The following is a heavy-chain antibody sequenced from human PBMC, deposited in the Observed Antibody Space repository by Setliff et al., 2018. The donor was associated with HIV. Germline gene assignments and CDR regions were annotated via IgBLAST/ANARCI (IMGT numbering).Heavy chain of an antibody. CDR2: INVGSGNT. D-gene: IGHD6-13*01. Sequence: ASVKVSCKASGGTSSSFAIHWVRQAPGQRLEWTGWINVGSGNTKYSQKFQGRVTITRDTSASTAYMELSSLRSEDTAVYYCAREQLGFGPPRGMDVWGQGTTVTVSS. CDR1: GGTSSSFA. CDR3: AREQLGFGPPRGMDV. J-gene: IGHJ6*02. V-gene: IGHV1-3*01.